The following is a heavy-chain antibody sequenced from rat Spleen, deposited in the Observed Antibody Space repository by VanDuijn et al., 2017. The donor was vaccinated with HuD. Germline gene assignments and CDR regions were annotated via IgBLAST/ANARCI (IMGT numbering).Heavy chain of an antibody. V-gene: IGHV5-22*01. CDR3: VRGGFFRF. CDR1: GFTFSDYY. CDR2: ISYEGSAT. J-gene: IGHJ2*01. D-gene: IGHD1-6*01. Sequence: EVQLVESDGGLVHPGRSLKLSCAASGFTFSDYYMAWVRQAPKKGLEWVASISYEGSATYYGDSVKGRFTISRDNAKSTLNLQMNSLRSEDTATYYCVRGGFFRFWGQGVMVTVSS.